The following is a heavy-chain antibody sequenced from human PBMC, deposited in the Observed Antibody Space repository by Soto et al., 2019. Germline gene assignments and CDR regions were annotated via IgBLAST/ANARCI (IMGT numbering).Heavy chain of an antibody. CDR1: GYTFTIYD. V-gene: IGHV1-8*01. Sequence: ASVKVSCKASGYTFTIYDSNWVRQATGQGLEWMGWMNPNSGNTGYAQKFQGRVTMTRNTSISTAYMELSSLRSEDTAVYYCARGIPYYYYYYYMDVWGKGTTLTVSS. J-gene: IGHJ6*03. CDR3: ARGIPYYYYYYYMDV. CDR2: MNPNSGNT.